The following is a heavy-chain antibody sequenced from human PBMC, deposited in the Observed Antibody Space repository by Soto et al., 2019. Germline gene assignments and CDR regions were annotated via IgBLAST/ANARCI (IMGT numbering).Heavy chain of an antibody. D-gene: IGHD6-13*01. CDR1: GDSVSSNSAA. V-gene: IGHV6-1*01. Sequence: SQTLSLTCAISGDSVSSNSAAWNWIRQSPSRGLEWLGRTYYRSKWYNDYAVSVKSRITINPDTSKNQFSLQLNSVTPEDTAVYYCARDAGPRYSSSCLPYSYCGMDDWGEGNMVTVAS. J-gene: IGHJ6*04. CDR2: TYYRSKWYN. CDR3: ARDAGPRYSSSCLPYSYCGMDD.